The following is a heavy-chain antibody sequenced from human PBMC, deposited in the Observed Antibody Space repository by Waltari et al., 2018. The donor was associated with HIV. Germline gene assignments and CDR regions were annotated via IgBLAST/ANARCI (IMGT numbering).Heavy chain of an antibody. D-gene: IGHD1-7*01. Sequence: QVQLVESGGGVVQPGGSLGLSGAASGFTFSSYGVHWVRQAPGKGLEWVAVIWYDGSNKYYADSVKGRFTISRDNSKNTLYLQMNSLRAEDTAVYYCARDQTGTTYGYYYYGMDVWGQGTTVTVSS. V-gene: IGHV3-33*01. CDR3: ARDQTGTTYGYYYYGMDV. CDR2: IWYDGSNK. CDR1: GFTFSSYG. J-gene: IGHJ6*02.